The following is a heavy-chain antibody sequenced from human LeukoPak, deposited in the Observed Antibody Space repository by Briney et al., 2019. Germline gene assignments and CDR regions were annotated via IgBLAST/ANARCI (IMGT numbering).Heavy chain of an antibody. CDR2: IHGAGST. Sequence: GGSLRLSCAASGFTVSSNYMSWVRQAPGKGLEWVSVIHGAGSTYYADSVKGRFNISRDSSKNTLYLQMNSLRVEDTAVYYCAIHSSGWYIYYYGMDVWGQGTTVTVSS. J-gene: IGHJ6*02. CDR3: AIHSSGWYIYYYGMDV. D-gene: IGHD6-19*01. V-gene: IGHV3-53*01. CDR1: GFTVSSNY.